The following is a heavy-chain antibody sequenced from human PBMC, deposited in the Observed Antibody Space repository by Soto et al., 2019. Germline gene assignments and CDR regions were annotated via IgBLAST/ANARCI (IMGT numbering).Heavy chain of an antibody. CDR2: INHSGST. CDR1: GGSFSGYY. D-gene: IGHD6-19*01. Sequence: SETLSLTCAVYGGSFSGYYLSWIRQPPGKGLEWIGEINHSGSTNYNPSLKSRVTISVDTDKNQFSLKLSSVTAADTAVYYCASGLPSYSRGWYYFDYWGQGTLVTVSS. CDR3: ASGLPSYSRGWYYFDY. V-gene: IGHV4-34*01. J-gene: IGHJ4*02.